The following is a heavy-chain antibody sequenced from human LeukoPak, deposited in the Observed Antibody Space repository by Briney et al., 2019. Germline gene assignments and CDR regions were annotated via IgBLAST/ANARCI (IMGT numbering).Heavy chain of an antibody. Sequence: ASVKVSCKASGGTFSSYAISWVRQAPGQGLEWMGGITPIFGTANYAQKFQGRVTITTDESTSTAYMELSSLRSEDTAVYYCAREGPAAGYYMDVWGKGTTVTVSS. CDR1: GGTFSSYA. CDR3: AREGPAAGYYMDV. V-gene: IGHV1-69*05. CDR2: ITPIFGTA. D-gene: IGHD6-25*01. J-gene: IGHJ6*03.